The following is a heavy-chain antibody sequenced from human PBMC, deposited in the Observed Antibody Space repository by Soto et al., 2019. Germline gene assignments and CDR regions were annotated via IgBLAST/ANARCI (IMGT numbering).Heavy chain of an antibody. D-gene: IGHD2-2*01. V-gene: IGHV4-31*03. CDR1: GGSITSSGYY. CDR3: PRGGGSTKVAY. Sequence: QVQLQESGPGLVKPSQTLSLTCTFSGGSITSSGYYWSWIRQHPGEGLEWMGFTSTSGSTSYNPSLKRRVTISVDTASNQFSLILKSVTAADTAVYYGPRGGGSTKVAYWGQGTLVTVSP. J-gene: IGHJ4*02. CDR2: TSTSGST.